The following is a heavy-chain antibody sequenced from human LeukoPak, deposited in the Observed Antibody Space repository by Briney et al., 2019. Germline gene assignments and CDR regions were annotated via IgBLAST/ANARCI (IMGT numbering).Heavy chain of an antibody. D-gene: IGHD1-26*01. J-gene: IGHJ4*02. CDR3: ARNASDSGTSYFDY. CDR1: GGSISSSSYY. Sequence: PSETLSLTCTVSGGSISSSSYYWGWIRQPPGKGLEWIGSIYYSGSTSYNPSLKSRVTTSVDTSKNQFSLKLGSVTAADTAVYYCARNASDSGTSYFDYWGQGTLVTVSS. V-gene: IGHV4-39*01. CDR2: IYYSGST.